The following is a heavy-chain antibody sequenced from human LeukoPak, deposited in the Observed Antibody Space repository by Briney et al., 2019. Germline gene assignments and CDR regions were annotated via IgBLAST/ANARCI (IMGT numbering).Heavy chain of an antibody. CDR2: IYPGDSDT. J-gene: IGHJ6*02. Sequence: GESLKISCKASGYSFTNFWIAWVRQMPGKGLEWMGIIYPGDSDTRYSPSFQGQVTISADKSISTAYLQWSSLKASDTAMYYCARSSSGWSGYYYYGMDVWGQGTTVTVSS. D-gene: IGHD6-19*01. CDR1: GYSFTNFW. V-gene: IGHV5-51*01. CDR3: ARSSSGWSGYYYYGMDV.